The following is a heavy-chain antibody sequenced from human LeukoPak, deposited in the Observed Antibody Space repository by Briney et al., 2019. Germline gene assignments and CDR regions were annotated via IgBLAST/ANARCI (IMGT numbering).Heavy chain of an antibody. Sequence: ASVKVSRKASGYTFTGYYMHWVRQAPGQGLEWMGWINPNSGGTNYAQKFQGRVTMTRGTSISTAYMELSRLRPDDTAVYYCARSHGGITIRNWFDPWGQGTLVTVSS. J-gene: IGHJ5*02. D-gene: IGHD3-3*01. CDR2: INPNSGGT. CDR3: ARSHGGITIRNWFDP. V-gene: IGHV1-2*02. CDR1: GYTFTGYY.